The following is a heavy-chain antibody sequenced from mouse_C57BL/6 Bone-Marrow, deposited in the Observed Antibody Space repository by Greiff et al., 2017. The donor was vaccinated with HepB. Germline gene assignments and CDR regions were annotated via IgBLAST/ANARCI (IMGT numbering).Heavy chain of an antibody. CDR2: IYPRSGNT. CDR1: GYTFTSYG. V-gene: IGHV1-81*01. Sequence: QVQLQQSGAELARPGASVKLSCKASGYTFTSYGISWVKQRTGQGLEWIGEIYPRSGNTYYNEKFKGKATLTADKSSSTAYMELRSLTSEDSAVYCCARGRLPYYYGSSYDAMDYWGQGTSVTVSS. D-gene: IGHD1-1*01. J-gene: IGHJ4*01. CDR3: ARGRLPYYYGSSYDAMDY.